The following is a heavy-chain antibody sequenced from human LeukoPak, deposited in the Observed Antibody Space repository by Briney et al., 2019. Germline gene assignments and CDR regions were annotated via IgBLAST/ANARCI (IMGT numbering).Heavy chain of an antibody. CDR1: GASISGYY. V-gene: IGHV4-59*08. Sequence: SETLSLTCTVSGASISGYYWSWIRQPPGKGLECIGYIYYSGSTNYNPFLRSRVTISVDTSKNQFSLKLSSVTAADTAVYYCARGRGYFDYWGQGTLVSVSA. CDR3: ARGRGYFDY. CDR2: IYYSGST. J-gene: IGHJ4*02.